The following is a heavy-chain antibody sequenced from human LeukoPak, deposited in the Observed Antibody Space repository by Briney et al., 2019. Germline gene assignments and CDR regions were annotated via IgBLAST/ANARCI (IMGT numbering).Heavy chain of an antibody. CDR2: INPNSGGT. V-gene: IGHV1-2*02. D-gene: IGHD4-17*01. CDR3: ARGRPHRRHYGDYGGY. CDR1: GYTFTGYY. J-gene: IGHJ4*02. Sequence: ASVKVSCKASGYTFTGYYMHWVRQAPGQGLEWMGWINPNSGGTNYAQKFQGRVTMTRDTSISTAYMELSRLRSDDTAVYYCARGRPHRRHYGDYGGYWGQGTLVTVSS.